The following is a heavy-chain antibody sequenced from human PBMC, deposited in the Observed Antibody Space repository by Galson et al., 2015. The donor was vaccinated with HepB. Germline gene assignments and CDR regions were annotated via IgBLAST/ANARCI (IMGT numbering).Heavy chain of an antibody. CDR2: PYHSPKRHY. D-gene: IGHD1-26*01. CDR3: AHGRANAFDV. CDR1: APSVSRPRAA. J-gene: IGHJ3*01. V-gene: IGHV6-1*01. Sequence: CATPAPSVSRPRAAWHCIRPSPSRGLEWLGRPYHSPKRHYDYAVSVKSRIATNPDTSKNQFSLQLNSVTPEDTAMYYCAHGRANAFDVWGQGTMVTVSS.